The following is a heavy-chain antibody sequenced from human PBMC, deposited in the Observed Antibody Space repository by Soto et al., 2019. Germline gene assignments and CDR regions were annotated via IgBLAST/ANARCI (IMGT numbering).Heavy chain of an antibody. V-gene: IGHV4-34*02. J-gene: IGHJ4*01. CDR3: ARGRSFGDFAH. D-gene: IGHD4-17*01. CDR1: GGSFGGYS. Sequence: QVQLQQWGAGLLKPSETQSLTCAVFGGSFGGYSWTWIRQPPGGGLEWIGEITPSGNPNYNPSLKSRVAIAVDKSRNQFSLNLTSVTAADTSIYYCARGRSFGDFAHWGQGTMVIVSS. CDR2: ITPSGNP.